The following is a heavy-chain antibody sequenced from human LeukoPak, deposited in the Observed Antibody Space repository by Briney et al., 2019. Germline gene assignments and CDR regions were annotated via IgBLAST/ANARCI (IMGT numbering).Heavy chain of an antibody. CDR3: ARDRWATGTTYFFDY. CDR2: ISAYNGNT. CDR1: RYTVTSYG. J-gene: IGHJ4*02. D-gene: IGHD1-1*01. Sequence: ASVNVSCTASRYTVTSYGISWVGQAPGQGLEWMGWISAYNGNTNYAQKLPGRGAMTTDTSTSTTSLELRNRRSDDPTAQHYARDRWATGTTYFFDYWGQRTLVTVPS. V-gene: IGHV1-18*01.